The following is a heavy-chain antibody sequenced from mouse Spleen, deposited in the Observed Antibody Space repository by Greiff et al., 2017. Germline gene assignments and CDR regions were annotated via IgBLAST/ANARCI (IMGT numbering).Heavy chain of an antibody. V-gene: IGHV1-81*01. J-gene: IGHJ1*01. D-gene: IGHD1-1*01. CDR2: IYPRSGNT. CDR1: GYTFTSYG. CDR3: ARFTYYYDGSYWYFDV. Sequence: QVQLQQSGAELARPGASVKLSCKASGYTFTSYGISWVKQRTGQGLEWIGEIYPRSGNTYYNEKFKGKATLTADKSSSTAYMELRSLTSEDSAVYFCARFTYYYDGSYWYFDVWGAGTTVTVSS.